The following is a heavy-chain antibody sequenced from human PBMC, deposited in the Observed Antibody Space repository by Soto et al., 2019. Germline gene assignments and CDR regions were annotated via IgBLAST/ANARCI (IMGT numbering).Heavy chain of an antibody. CDR2: IIPIFGTA. Sequence: SVKVSCKASEGTFSSYAISWVRQAPGQGLEWMGGIIPIFGTANYAQKFQGRVTITADESTSTAYMELSSLRSEDTAVYYCASAGIVVVPAANWGYYYGMDVWGQGTTVTVSS. V-gene: IGHV1-69*13. CDR1: EGTFSSYA. J-gene: IGHJ6*02. D-gene: IGHD2-2*01. CDR3: ASAGIVVVPAANWGYYYGMDV.